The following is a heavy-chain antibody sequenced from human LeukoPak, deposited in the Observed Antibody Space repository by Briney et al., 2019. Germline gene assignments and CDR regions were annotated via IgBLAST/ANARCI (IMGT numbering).Heavy chain of an antibody. CDR3: ARGDWGY. V-gene: IGHV3-53*01. D-gene: IGHD3/OR15-3a*01. Sequence: GGSLRLSCAASGFIVSSYYMTWVRQAPGKGLEWVSGIYGDGSTYYTDSVKGRFAISRDNSKNTLYLQMNSLIAEDTAVYYCARGDWGYRGQGTPVTVSS. J-gene: IGHJ4*02. CDR1: GFIVSSYY. CDR2: IYGDGST.